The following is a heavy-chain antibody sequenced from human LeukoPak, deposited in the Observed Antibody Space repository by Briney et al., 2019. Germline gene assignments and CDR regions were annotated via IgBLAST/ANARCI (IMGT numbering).Heavy chain of an antibody. CDR2: ICGSGGST. CDR3: AKVSGNDDYGGNVLDY. V-gene: IGHV3-23*01. D-gene: IGHD4-23*01. J-gene: IGHJ4*02. Sequence: GGSLRLSCAASGFTFSSYAMSWVRQAPGKGLEWVSAICGSGGSTYYADSVKGRFTISRDNSKNTLYLQMNSLRAEDTAVYYCAKVSGNDDYGGNVLDYWGQGTLVTVSS. CDR1: GFTFSSYA.